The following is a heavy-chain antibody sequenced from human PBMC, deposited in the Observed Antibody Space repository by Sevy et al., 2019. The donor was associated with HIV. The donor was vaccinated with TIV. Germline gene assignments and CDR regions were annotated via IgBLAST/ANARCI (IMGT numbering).Heavy chain of an antibody. CDR3: ASLMPQSSSTSCAGTCGAFDI. CDR2: ISSSSSYI. J-gene: IGHJ3*02. D-gene: IGHD2-2*01. CDR1: GFTFSSYS. Sequence: GGSLRLSCAASGFTFSSYSMNWVRQAPGKGLEWVSSISSSSSYIYYADSVKGRFTISRDNAKNSLYQQMNSLRAEDTAVYYCASLMPQSSSTSCAGTCGAFDIWGQGTMVTVSS. V-gene: IGHV3-21*01.